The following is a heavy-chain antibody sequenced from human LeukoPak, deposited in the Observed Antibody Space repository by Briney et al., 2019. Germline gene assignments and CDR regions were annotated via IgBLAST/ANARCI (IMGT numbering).Heavy chain of an antibody. CDR3: ARLPLRSHFDY. CDR1: GGSISSCY. CDR2: IYYSGST. V-gene: IGHV4-59*08. J-gene: IGHJ4*02. Sequence: SETLSLTCTVSGGSISSCYWSWIRQPPGKGLEWVGYIYYSGSTNYNPCSKRRVTISVDKSKNQFSLKLTSVTAADTAVYYCARLPLRSHFDYWGQGTLVTVSS.